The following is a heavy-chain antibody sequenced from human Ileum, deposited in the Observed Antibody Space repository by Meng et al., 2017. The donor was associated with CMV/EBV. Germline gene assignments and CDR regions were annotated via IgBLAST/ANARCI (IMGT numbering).Heavy chain of an antibody. Sequence: SETLSLTCTVSGGAISAYYWSWIPQSPGKGLEWIGYIHNSGSTQYTPSLKSRVTMSIDTSKNQFSLKLRSVTAADTAVYYCARGGDISETTAHWGQGRLVTVSS. D-gene: IGHD6-19*01. V-gene: IGHV4-59*01. CDR2: IHNSGST. CDR1: GGAISAYY. J-gene: IGHJ4*02. CDR3: ARGGDISETTAH.